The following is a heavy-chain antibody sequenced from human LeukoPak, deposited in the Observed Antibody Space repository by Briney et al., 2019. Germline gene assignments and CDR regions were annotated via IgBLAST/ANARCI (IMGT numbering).Heavy chain of an antibody. Sequence: GASVKVSCKASGYTFTSYYMHWVRQAPGQGLEWMGGIIPIFGTANYAQKFQGRVTITADESTSTAYMELSSLRSEDTAVYYCARPARVGRGVMAFDYWGQGTLVTVSS. D-gene: IGHD3-10*01. CDR2: IIPIFGTA. V-gene: IGHV1-69*13. CDR3: ARPARVGRGVMAFDY. CDR1: GYTFTSYY. J-gene: IGHJ4*02.